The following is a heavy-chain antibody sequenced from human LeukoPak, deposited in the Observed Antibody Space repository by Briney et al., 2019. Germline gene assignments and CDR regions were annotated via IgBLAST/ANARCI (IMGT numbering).Heavy chain of an antibody. Sequence: ASVTVSCKASGHTFTGYYIHWVRQAPGQGLEWMGWINPNSGGPNYAQSFQGRVTMTRDTSISTAYMELSRLKSDDTAVYYCARDSVGLHDAFDIWGQGTMVTVSS. J-gene: IGHJ3*02. CDR3: ARDSVGLHDAFDI. CDR1: GHTFTGYY. CDR2: INPNSGGP. V-gene: IGHV1-2*02.